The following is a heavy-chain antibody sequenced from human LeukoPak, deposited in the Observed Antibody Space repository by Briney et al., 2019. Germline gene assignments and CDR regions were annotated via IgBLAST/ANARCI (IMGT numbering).Heavy chain of an antibody. CDR2: INHSGST. CDR3: ATAAGYWFDP. J-gene: IGHJ5*02. V-gene: IGHV4-34*01. D-gene: IGHD6-13*01. Sequence: RASETLSLTCAVYGGSLSGYYWSWIRQPPGKGLEWIGEINHSGSTNYNPSLKSRVTISVDTSKNQFSLKLSSVTAADTAVYYCATAAGYWFDPWGQGTLVTVSS. CDR1: GGSLSGYY.